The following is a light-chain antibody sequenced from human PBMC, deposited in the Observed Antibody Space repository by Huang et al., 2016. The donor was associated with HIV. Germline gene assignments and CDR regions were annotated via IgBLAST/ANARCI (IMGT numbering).Light chain of an antibody. J-gene: IGKJ1*01. CDR3: QQRSNWPAWT. CDR1: QSVSSY. CDR2: DAS. V-gene: IGKV3-11*02. Sequence: EIVLTQSPATLSLSPGERATLSCRASQSVSSYLAWYQQKTGEDPRLLIYDASNRATGIPARFSGSGSGREFTLTISSREPEDLAVYYCQQRSNWPAWTFGQGTKVEIK.